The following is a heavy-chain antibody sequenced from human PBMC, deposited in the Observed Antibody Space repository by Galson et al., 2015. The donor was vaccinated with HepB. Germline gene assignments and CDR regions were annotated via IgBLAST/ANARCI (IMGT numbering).Heavy chain of an antibody. CDR2: INAGNGNT. CDR3: ARDARAYGSGSYSWWVGPEYYFDY. V-gene: IGHV1-3*01. D-gene: IGHD3-10*01. J-gene: IGHJ4*02. CDR1: GYTFTSYA. Sequence: SVKVSCKASGYTFTSYAMHWVRQAPGQRLEWMGWINAGNGNTKYSQKFQGRVTITRDTSASTAYMELSSLRSEDTAVYYCARDARAYGSGSYSWWVGPEYYFDYWGQGTLVTVSS.